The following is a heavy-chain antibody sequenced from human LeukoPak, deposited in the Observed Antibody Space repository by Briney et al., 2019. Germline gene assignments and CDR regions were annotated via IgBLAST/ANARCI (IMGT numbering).Heavy chain of an antibody. CDR1: GGSFTDYF. J-gene: IGHJ6*02. D-gene: IGHD3-22*01. CDR3: ARGRIAKIVVVHSFSYGMAV. CDR2: FNDYTGDT. V-gene: IGHV4-34*01. Sequence: SETLSLTCTVFGGSFTDYFWTWIPHSPGKGLEGWGEFNDYTGDTNYNPSLNSRVSISLEKSKNQFSLELRSVTAADTAVYYCARGRIAKIVVVHSFSYGMAVWGQGTTVTVSS.